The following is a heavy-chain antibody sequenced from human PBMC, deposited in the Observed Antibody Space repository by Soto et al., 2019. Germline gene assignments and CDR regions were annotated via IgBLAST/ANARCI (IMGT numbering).Heavy chain of an antibody. Sequence: GGSLRLSCAASGFTFSSYAMSWVRQAPGKGLEWVSAISGSGGSTYYADSVKGRFTISRDNSKNTLYLQMNSLRAEDTAVYYCAKEGPPYYDILTGYYNSGAFDIWGQGTMVTVSS. J-gene: IGHJ3*02. CDR2: ISGSGGST. V-gene: IGHV3-23*01. CDR3: AKEGPPYYDILTGYYNSGAFDI. CDR1: GFTFSSYA. D-gene: IGHD3-9*01.